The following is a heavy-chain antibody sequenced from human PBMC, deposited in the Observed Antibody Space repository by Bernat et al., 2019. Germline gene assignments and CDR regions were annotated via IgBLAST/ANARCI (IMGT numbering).Heavy chain of an antibody. CDR1: GDSVASSSAA. J-gene: IGHJ5*02. Sequence: QVQLQQSGPGLVKPSQTLSLTCAISGDSVASSSAAWNWIRQSPSKGLEWLGRTYYRSKWYNDYAVSVKSRITSNPATSKNQFSLQLNSVTPEDTAVYYCARTDSSTGRNWFDPWGQGTLVTVSS. CDR3: ARTDSSTGRNWFDP. D-gene: IGHD2-2*01. V-gene: IGHV6-1*01. CDR2: TYYRSKWYN.